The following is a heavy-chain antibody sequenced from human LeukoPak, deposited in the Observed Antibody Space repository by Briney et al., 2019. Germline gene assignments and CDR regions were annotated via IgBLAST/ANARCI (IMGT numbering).Heavy chain of an antibody. CDR3: ARIPVEPRFDY. J-gene: IGHJ4*02. CDR2: IKQDGSEK. Sequence: AGGSLRLSCAASGFTFSSYWMSWVRQAPGEGLESVANIKQDGSEKYYADSVKGRFTISRDNAKNSLYLQMNSLKAEDTAVYYCARIPVEPRFDYWGRGTLVTISS. V-gene: IGHV3-7*01. CDR1: GFTFSSYW. D-gene: IGHD4-23*01.